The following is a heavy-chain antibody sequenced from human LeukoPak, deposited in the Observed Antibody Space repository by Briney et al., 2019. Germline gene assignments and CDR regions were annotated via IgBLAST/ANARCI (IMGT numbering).Heavy chain of an antibody. CDR3: ARGSRSRTYYYYYGMDV. CDR2: MNPNSGNT. J-gene: IGHJ6*02. V-gene: IGHV1-8*01. Sequence: ASVKASCKASGYTFTSYDINWVRQATGQGLEWMGWMNPNSGNTGYAQKFQGRVTMTRNTSISTAYMELSSLRSEDTAVYYCARGSRSRTYYYYYGMDVWGQGTTVTVSS. D-gene: IGHD3-10*01. CDR1: GYTFTSYD.